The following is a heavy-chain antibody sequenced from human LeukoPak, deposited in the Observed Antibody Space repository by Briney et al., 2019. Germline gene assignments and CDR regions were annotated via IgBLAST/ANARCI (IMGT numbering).Heavy chain of an antibody. J-gene: IGHJ3*02. CDR1: GGSISNSSSY. D-gene: IGHD3-22*01. CDR3: ARDVYKYDSSGSRAFDI. CDR2: IYYSGST. Sequence: PSETLSLTCTVSGGSISNSSSYWGWIRQPPGKGLEWIGSIYYSGSTYYNPSLKSRVTISVDTSKNQFSLKLSSVTAADTAVYYCARDVYKYDSSGSRAFDIWGQGTMVTVSS. V-gene: IGHV4-39*07.